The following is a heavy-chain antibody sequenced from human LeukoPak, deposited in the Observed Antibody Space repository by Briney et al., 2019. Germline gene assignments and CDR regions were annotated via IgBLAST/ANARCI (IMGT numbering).Heavy chain of an antibody. CDR2: INSGGTII. V-gene: IGHV3-48*03. Sequence: GGSLRLSCAASGFTFSSNEMNWVRQAPGKGLEWVSYINSGGTIICYADSVRGRFTISRDNAKNSLYLQMNSLRAEDTAVYYCARDWFVDWGQGTLVIVSS. CDR1: GFTFSSNE. CDR3: ARDWFVD. J-gene: IGHJ4*02.